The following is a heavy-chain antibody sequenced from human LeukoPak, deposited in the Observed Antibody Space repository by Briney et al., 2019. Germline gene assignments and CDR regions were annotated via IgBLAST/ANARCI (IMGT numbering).Heavy chain of an antibody. CDR3: ARDLGCGSTSCYPVSGYYYYYGMDV. CDR1: GYTFTGYY. Sequence: EASVKVSCKASGYTFTGYYMHWVRQAPGQGLEWMGWINPNSGGTNYAQKFQGRVTMTRDTSISTAYMELSRLRSDDTAVYYCARDLGCGSTSCYPVSGYYYYYGMDVWGQGTTVTVSS. CDR2: INPNSGGT. D-gene: IGHD2-2*01. V-gene: IGHV1-2*02. J-gene: IGHJ6*02.